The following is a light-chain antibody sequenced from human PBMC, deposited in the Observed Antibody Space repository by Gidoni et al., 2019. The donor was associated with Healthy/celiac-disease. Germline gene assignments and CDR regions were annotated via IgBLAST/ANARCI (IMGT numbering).Light chain of an antibody. V-gene: IGLV1-44*01. J-gene: IGLJ1*01. Sequence: QSVLTQPPSASGTPGQRVTVSCSGSSSYIGSNTVNWYRQLPGTAPKLLIYSNNQRPSGVPDRFSGSKSGTSASLAISGLQSEDEADDYCAAWDDSLNGLYVFGTGTKVTVL. CDR2: SNN. CDR3: AAWDDSLNGLYV. CDR1: SSYIGSNT.